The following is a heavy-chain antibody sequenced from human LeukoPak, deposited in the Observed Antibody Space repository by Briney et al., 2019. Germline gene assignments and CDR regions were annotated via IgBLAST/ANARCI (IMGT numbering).Heavy chain of an antibody. CDR3: ARHYGSSGYSLN. CDR2: IDPSDSYT. Sequence: GESLKISCKGSGYSFTSYWISWVRQMPGKGLEWMGRIDPSDSYTNYSPSFQGHVTISADKSISTAYLQWSSLKASDTAMYYWARHYGSSGYSLNWGQGPLVTVSS. CDR1: GYSFTSYW. D-gene: IGHD3-22*01. J-gene: IGHJ4*02. V-gene: IGHV5-10-1*01.